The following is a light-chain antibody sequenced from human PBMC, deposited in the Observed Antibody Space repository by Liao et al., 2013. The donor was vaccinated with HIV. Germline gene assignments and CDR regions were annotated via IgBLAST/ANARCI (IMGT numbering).Light chain of an antibody. CDR3: QAWDSSTVV. V-gene: IGLV3-1*01. Sequence: SYELTQPPSVSVSPGQTASITCSGDKLGDNYVCWYQQKPGQSPVLVIYQDRKRPSGIPERFSGSNSGNTATLTISGTQAMDEADYYCQAWDSSTVVFGGGTKLTVL. CDR2: QDR. CDR1: KLGDNY. J-gene: IGLJ2*01.